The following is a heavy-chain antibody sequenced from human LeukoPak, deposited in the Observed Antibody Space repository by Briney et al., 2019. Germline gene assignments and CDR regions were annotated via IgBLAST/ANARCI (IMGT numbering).Heavy chain of an antibody. V-gene: IGHV4-39*01. CDR2: IYYSGST. J-gene: IGHJ3*02. CDR3: ARRELLSTPDAFDI. Sequence: PSETLSLTCTVSGGSISSSSYYWGWIRHPPGKGLEWIGSIYYSGSTYYNPSLKSRVTISVDTSKNQFSLKVSSVTAADTAVYYCARRELLSTPDAFDIWGQGTMVTVSS. CDR1: GGSISSSSYY. D-gene: IGHD3-10*01.